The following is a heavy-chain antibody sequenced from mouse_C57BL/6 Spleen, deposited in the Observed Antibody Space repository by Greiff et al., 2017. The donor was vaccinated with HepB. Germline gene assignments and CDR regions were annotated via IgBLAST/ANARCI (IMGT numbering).Heavy chain of an antibody. CDR2: IDPSDSYT. Sequence: QVQLQQPGAELVKPGASVKLSCKASGYTFTSYWMQWVKQRPGQGLEWIGAIDPSDSYTNYNQKFKGKATLTVDTSSSTAYMQLSSLTSEDSAVYYCARNDGYYGYFDVWGTGTTVTVSS. V-gene: IGHV1-50*01. CDR1: GYTFTSYW. D-gene: IGHD2-3*01. J-gene: IGHJ1*03. CDR3: ARNDGYYGYFDV.